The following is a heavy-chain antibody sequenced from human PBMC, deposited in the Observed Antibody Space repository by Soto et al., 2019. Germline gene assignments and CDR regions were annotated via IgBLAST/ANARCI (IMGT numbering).Heavy chain of an antibody. CDR3: VRQYYDFWTDYPDFDY. D-gene: IGHD3-3*01. J-gene: IGHJ4*02. Sequence: RASVKASCKASGYTFTKYDISWVRQAPGQGLEWLGLISPNSGRPSYAQKFEGRVTMTTDTSTTTAYLELRSLRSDDTAVYYCVRQYYDFWTDYPDFDYWGQGTLVTVSS. V-gene: IGHV1-18*04. CDR1: GYTFTKYD. CDR2: ISPNSGRP.